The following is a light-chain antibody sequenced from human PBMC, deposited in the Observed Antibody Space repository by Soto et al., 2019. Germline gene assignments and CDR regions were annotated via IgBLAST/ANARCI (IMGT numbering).Light chain of an antibody. J-gene: IGLJ3*02. CDR1: SSNIGAPFD. CDR2: GND. CDR3: QSYDNSLSAWV. Sequence: QSVLTQPPSVSGAPGQRVTISFSGSSSNIGAPFDVHWYQQVPGSAPKIVIYGNDNRPSGVPGRFSGSKSGTSASLAITGLQAEDEADYFCQSYDNSLSAWVFGGGTKLTVL. V-gene: IGLV1-40*01.